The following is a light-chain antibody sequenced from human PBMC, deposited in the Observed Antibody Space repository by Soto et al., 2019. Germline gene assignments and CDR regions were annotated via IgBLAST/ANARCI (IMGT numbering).Light chain of an antibody. V-gene: IGLV2-14*01. Sequence: QSALTQPASVSGSPGQSITISCTGTSSDVGGYKFVSWYQQHPGTAPKLMIYEVSNRPSGVSNRFSGSKSGNTASLTISGLQAEDEADYYCSSFTSSITYVFGTGTKVTVL. CDR2: EVS. CDR1: SSDVGGYKF. CDR3: SSFTSSITYV. J-gene: IGLJ1*01.